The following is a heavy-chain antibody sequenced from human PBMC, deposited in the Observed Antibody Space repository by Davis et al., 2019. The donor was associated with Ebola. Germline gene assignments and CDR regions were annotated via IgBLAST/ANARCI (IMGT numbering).Heavy chain of an antibody. J-gene: IGHJ4*02. CDR2: IYHSGST. Sequence: MPSETLSLTCAVSGGSISSSNWWSWVRQPPGKGLEWIGEIYHSGSTNYNPSLKSRVTISVDKSKNQFSLKLSSVTAADTAVYYCARDSGGSGWYERGNFDYWGQGTLVTVSS. D-gene: IGHD6-19*01. CDR3: ARDSGGSGWYERGNFDY. V-gene: IGHV4-4*02. CDR1: GGSISSSNW.